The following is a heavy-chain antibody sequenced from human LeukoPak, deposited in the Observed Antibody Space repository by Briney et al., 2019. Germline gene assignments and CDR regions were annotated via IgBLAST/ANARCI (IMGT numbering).Heavy chain of an antibody. D-gene: IGHD2-2*01. CDR1: GFTFSSYA. Sequence: GGSLRLSCAASGFTFSSYAMHWVRQAPGKGLEWVAVISYDGSNKYYADSAKGRFTISRDNSKNTLYLQMNNLRAEDTAVYYCARDRTPVVVPATTFDYWGQGTLVTVSS. CDR2: ISYDGSNK. CDR3: ARDRTPVVVPATTFDY. J-gene: IGHJ4*02. V-gene: IGHV3-30-3*01.